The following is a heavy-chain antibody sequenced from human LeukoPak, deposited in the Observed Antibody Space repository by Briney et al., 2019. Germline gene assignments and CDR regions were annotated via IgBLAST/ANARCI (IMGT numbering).Heavy chain of an antibody. CDR1: GGTFSSYT. CDR2: IIPILGIA. Sequence: ASVKVSCKASGGTFSSYTISWVRQAPGQGLEWMGRIIPILGIANHAQKFQGRVTITADKSTSTAYLELSSLRSEDTAVYYCARDTSDPGIAAAGLFDPWGQGTLVTVSS. J-gene: IGHJ5*02. CDR3: ARDTSDPGIAAAGLFDP. D-gene: IGHD6-13*01. V-gene: IGHV1-69*04.